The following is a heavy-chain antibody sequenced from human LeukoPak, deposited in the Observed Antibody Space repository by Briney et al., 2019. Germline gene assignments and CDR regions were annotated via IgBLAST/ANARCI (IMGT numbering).Heavy chain of an antibody. CDR3: ASGSFRY. Sequence: PGRSLRLSCAASGFTFSSYGMHWVRQAPGKGLEWVSVIYSGGSTYYADSVKGRFTISRDNSKNTLYLQMNSLRAEDTAVYYCASGSFRYWGQGTLVAVSS. CDR1: GFTFSSYG. J-gene: IGHJ4*02. D-gene: IGHD1-26*01. V-gene: IGHV3-NL1*01. CDR2: IYSGGST.